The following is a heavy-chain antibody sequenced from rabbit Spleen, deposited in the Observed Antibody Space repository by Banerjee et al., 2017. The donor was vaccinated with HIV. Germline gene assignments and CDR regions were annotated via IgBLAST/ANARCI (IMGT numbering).Heavy chain of an antibody. J-gene: IGHJ4*01. D-gene: IGHD1-1*01. Sequence: QSLEESGGDLVKPEGSLTLTYKASGFAFSNNAMCWVRQAPGKGLEWITCINMVTGKSVYASWAKGRFIMSRASSTTVTLQMTSLTAADTATYFCARDLVAVIGWNFSLWGQGTLVTVS. CDR1: GFAFSNNA. CDR2: INMVTGKS. V-gene: IGHV1S40*01. CDR3: ARDLVAVIGWNFSL.